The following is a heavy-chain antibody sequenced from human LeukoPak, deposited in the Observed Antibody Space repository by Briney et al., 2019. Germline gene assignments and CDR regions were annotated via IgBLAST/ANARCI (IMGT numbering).Heavy chain of an antibody. D-gene: IGHD2-2*01. CDR3: ARGHCSSTSCSRNWFDP. J-gene: IGHJ5*02. CDR1: VGSISSHY. Sequence: SETLSLTCTVSVGSISSHYWSWIGQPPGKGLEWIGYIYYSGSTNYNPSLKSRVTISVDTSKNQFSLNLSSVTAADTAVYYCARGHCSSTSCSRNWFDPWGQGTLVTVSS. CDR2: IYYSGST. V-gene: IGHV4-59*11.